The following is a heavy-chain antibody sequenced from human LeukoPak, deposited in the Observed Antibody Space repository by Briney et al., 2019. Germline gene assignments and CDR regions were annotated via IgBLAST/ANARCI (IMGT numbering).Heavy chain of an antibody. CDR1: GFTFSNYG. CDR3: ARDFTPEWFDIH. D-gene: IGHD3-3*01. J-gene: IGHJ4*02. V-gene: IGHV3-30*03. CDR2: ISYDGSDE. Sequence: GGSLRLSCAASGFTFSNYGMTWVRQAPGKGLEWVGVISYDGSDEYYTDSVKGRFTISRDNSKNTVYLQMNSLRADDTAVYYCARDFTPEWFDIHWGQGTLVTVS.